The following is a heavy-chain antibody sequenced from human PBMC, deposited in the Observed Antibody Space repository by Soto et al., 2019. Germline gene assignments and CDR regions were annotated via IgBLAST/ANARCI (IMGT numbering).Heavy chain of an antibody. CDR1: GFTFSSYA. V-gene: IGHV3-23*01. CDR3: AAQRLITMIVVVDY. J-gene: IGHJ4*02. Sequence: PGGSLRLSCAASGFTFSSYAMSWVRQAPGKGLEWVSAISGSGGGTYYADSVKGRFTISRDNSKNTLYLQMSSLRAEDTATYYCAAQRLITMIVVVDYWGQGTLVTVSS. D-gene: IGHD3-22*01. CDR2: ISGSGGGT.